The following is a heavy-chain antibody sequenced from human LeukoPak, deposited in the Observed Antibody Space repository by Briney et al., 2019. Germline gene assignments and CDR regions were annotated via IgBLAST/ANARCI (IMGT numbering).Heavy chain of an antibody. CDR2: IYSGGST. V-gene: IGHV3-66*01. CDR1: GFTVSSNY. CDR3: AATGTSSARGYYYFY. Sequence: AGGSLRLSCAASGFTVSSNYMSWVRQAPGKGLEWVSVIYSGGSTCYADSVKGRFTISRDNSKSTLYLQMNSLRAEDTAVYYCAATGTSSARGYYYFYWGQGTLVTVSS. D-gene: IGHD3-22*01. J-gene: IGHJ4*02.